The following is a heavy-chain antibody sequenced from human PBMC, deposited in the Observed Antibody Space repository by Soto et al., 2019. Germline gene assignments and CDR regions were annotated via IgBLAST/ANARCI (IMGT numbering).Heavy chain of an antibody. CDR2: IKQDGSEK. CDR3: ARAGPTVVTPIDY. V-gene: IGHV3-7*01. Sequence: EVQLVESGGGLVQPGGSLRLSCAASGFTFSSYWMSWVHQAPGKGLEWVANIKQDGSEKYYVDSVKGRFTISRDNAKNSLYLQMNSLRAEDTAVYYCARAGPTVVTPIDYWGQGTLVTVSS. D-gene: IGHD4-17*01. J-gene: IGHJ4*02. CDR1: GFTFSSYW.